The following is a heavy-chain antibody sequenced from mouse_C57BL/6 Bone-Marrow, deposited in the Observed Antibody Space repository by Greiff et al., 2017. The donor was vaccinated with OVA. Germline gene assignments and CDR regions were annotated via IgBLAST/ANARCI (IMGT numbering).Heavy chain of an antibody. J-gene: IGHJ2*01. V-gene: IGHV1-69*01. Sequence: VQLQQPGAELVMPGASVKLSCKASGYTFTSYWMHWVKQRPGQGLEWIGEIDPSDSYTNYNQKFKGKSTLTVDKSSSTAYMQLSSLTSEDSAVXSGERRDYYGSLDFDYWGRGNTTTVS. CDR2: IDPSDSYT. CDR3: ERRDYYGSLDFDY. CDR1: GYTFTSYW. D-gene: IGHD1-1*01.